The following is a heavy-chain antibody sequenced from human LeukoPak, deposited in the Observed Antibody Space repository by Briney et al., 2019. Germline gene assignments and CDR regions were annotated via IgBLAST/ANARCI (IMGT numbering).Heavy chain of an antibody. D-gene: IGHD1-26*01. CDR2: IYYSGST. CDR3: ARETSGSYSTYYFDY. CDR1: GGSISSRSYY. J-gene: IGHJ4*02. V-gene: IGHV4-39*02. Sequence: SETLSLTCTVSGGSISSRSYYWGWIRQPPGKGLEWIGSIYYSGSTYYNPSLKSRVTISVDTSKNQFSLKLSSVTAADTAAYYCARETSGSYSTYYFDYWGQGTLVTVSS.